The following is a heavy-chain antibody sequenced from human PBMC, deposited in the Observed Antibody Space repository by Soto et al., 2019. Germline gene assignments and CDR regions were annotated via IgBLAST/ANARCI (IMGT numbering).Heavy chain of an antibody. D-gene: IGHD3-10*02. CDR3: ASMIGDPVLSFDY. CDR1: GASISSYY. Sequence: QVQLQESGPGLMKPSETLSLTCTVSGASISSYYWSWIRQPPGKGLEWIGFIYYSGSTKYDPSLKSRVTISVDTSKNLFSLKLNSVTAADTAVYYCASMIGDPVLSFDYWGQGTLVTISS. CDR2: IYYSGST. J-gene: IGHJ4*02. V-gene: IGHV4-59*01.